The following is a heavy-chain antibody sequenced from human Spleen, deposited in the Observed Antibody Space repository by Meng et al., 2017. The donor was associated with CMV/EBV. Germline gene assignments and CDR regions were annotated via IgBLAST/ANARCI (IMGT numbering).Heavy chain of an antibody. CDR1: GFTFSSYW. D-gene: IGHD6-6*01. V-gene: IGHV3-7*01. CDR2: IKQDGSEK. Sequence: GESLKISCAASGFTFSSYWMSWVRQAPGKGLEWVANIKQDGSEKYYVDSVKGRFTISRDNAKNSLYLQMNSLRAEDTAVYYCAKDRQLDNYYYYGMDVWGQGTTVTVSS. J-gene: IGHJ6*02. CDR3: AKDRQLDNYYYYGMDV.